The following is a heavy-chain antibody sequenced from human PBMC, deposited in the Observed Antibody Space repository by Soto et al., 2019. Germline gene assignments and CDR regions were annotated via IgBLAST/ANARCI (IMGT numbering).Heavy chain of an antibody. CDR2: IYYSGST. J-gene: IGHJ4*02. Sequence: PSETLSLTCTVSGGSISSSSYYWGWIRQPPGKGLEWIGSIYYSGSTYYNPSLKSRVTISVDTSKNQFSLKLSSVTAAETAVYYCAAFGGVIAPFDYWGQGTLVTVSS. V-gene: IGHV4-39*01. CDR1: GGSISSSSYY. CDR3: AAFGGVIAPFDY. D-gene: IGHD3-16*02.